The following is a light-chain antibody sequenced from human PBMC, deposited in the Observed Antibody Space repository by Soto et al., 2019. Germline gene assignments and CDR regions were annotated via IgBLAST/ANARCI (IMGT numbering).Light chain of an antibody. CDR1: QSVSSSY. V-gene: IGKV3-20*01. Sequence: EIVLTQSPGTLSLSPGERATLSCRASQSVSSSYLAWYQQRPGQAPRLLIYGASTRATGIPDRFSGSGSGTDFTLTISRLEPEDFAVYYCQQCDDSPRTFGPGTKVEIK. CDR3: QQCDDSPRT. J-gene: IGKJ1*01. CDR2: GAS.